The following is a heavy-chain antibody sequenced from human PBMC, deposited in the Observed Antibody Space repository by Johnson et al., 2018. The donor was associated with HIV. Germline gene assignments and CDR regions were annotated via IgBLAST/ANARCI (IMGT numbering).Heavy chain of an antibody. Sequence: MLLVESGGGVVQPGRSLRLSCAASGFTVSSNYMSWVRHAPGKGLEWVSDVNWNGDRTGYAVSVMGRFTISRDKAKNSVYLQMNILRAEDTALFYCARDVGGWGYRHAFDMWGQGTMVTVSS. V-gene: IGHV3-20*04. D-gene: IGHD5-12*01. CDR2: VNWNGDRT. J-gene: IGHJ3*02. CDR3: ARDVGGWGYRHAFDM. CDR1: GFTVSSNY.